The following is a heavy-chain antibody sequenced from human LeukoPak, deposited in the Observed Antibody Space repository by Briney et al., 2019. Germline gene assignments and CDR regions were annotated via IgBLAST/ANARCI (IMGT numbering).Heavy chain of an antibody. Sequence: SETLSLTCTVSGGSISSYFWSWFRQPAGKGLDWVGRIYASGSTNYNPSLKSRVTISIETSKNQLSLKLTSVTAADTAVYYCARRCLGTSCYDYWGQGTLVTVSS. CDR2: IYASGST. V-gene: IGHV4-4*07. CDR1: GGSISSYF. J-gene: IGHJ4*02. CDR3: ARRCLGTSCYDY. D-gene: IGHD2-15*01.